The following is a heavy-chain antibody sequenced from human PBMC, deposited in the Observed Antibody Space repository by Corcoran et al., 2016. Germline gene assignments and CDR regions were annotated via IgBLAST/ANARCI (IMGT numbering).Heavy chain of an antibody. CDR2: IYYSGST. D-gene: IGHD6-19*01. V-gene: IGHV4-59*01. J-gene: IGHJ3*02. CDR3: AKNTGIAVAGSGDAFDI. Sequence: QVQLQESGPGLVKPSETLSLTCTVSGGSISSYYWSWIRQPPGKGLEWIGYIYYSGSTNYNPSLKSRVTISVDTSKNQFSLKLSSVTAADTAVYYCAKNTGIAVAGSGDAFDIWGQGTMVTVSS. CDR1: GGSISSYY.